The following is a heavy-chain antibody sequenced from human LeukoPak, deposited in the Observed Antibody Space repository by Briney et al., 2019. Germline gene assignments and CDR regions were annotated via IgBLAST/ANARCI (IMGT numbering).Heavy chain of an antibody. CDR3: ARGRLELLKRWFDP. CDR2: MNPNSGNT. D-gene: IGHD1-7*01. J-gene: IGHJ5*02. CDR1: GYTFTSYD. Sequence: ASVKVSCKASGYTFTSYDINWVRQATGQGLEWMGWMNPNSGNTGYAQKFQGRVTMTRNTSISTAYMELSSLRSEDTAVYYCARGRLELLKRWFDPWDQGTLVTVSS. V-gene: IGHV1-8*01.